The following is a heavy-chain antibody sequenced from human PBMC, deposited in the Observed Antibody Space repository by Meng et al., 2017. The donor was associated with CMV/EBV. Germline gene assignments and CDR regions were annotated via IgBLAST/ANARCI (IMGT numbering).Heavy chain of an antibody. CDR1: GSSISSYY. V-gene: IGHV4-4*07. CDR2: IYTSGST. D-gene: IGHD5-18*01. Sequence: QVQVQESGQRLVKPSDTFSLTAPCSGSSISSYYWICIRQPAGTGLEWIGRIYTSGSTNYNPSLKSRVTMSVDTSKNQFSLKLSSVTAADTAVYYCARHGDTAMVVGIDYWGQGTLVTVSS. J-gene: IGHJ4*02. CDR3: ARHGDTAMVVGIDY.